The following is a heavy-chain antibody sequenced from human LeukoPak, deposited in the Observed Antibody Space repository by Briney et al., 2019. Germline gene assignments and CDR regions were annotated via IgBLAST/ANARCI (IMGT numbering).Heavy chain of an antibody. CDR2: ISYDGSNK. D-gene: IGHD2-2*01. CDR3: AKDYRPYCSSTNPRSCYMDV. J-gene: IGHJ6*03. CDR1: GFTFSSYA. Sequence: SGGPLRLSCAASGFTFSSYAMHWVRQAPGKGLEWVAVISYDGSNKYYADSVKGRFTISRDNSKNTLYLQMNSLRAEDTAVYYCAKDYRPYCSSTNPRSCYMDVWGKGTTVTVSS. V-gene: IGHV3-30-3*01.